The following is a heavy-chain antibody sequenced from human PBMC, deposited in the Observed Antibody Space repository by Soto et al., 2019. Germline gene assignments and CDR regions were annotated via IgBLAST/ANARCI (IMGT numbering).Heavy chain of an antibody. V-gene: IGHV3-33*01. CDR2: IWYDGSNK. CDR1: GFTFSSYG. D-gene: IGHD4-17*01. J-gene: IGHJ2*01. CDR3: AREVTVTTGSYWYFDL. Sequence: QVQLVESGGGVVQPGRSLRLSCAASGFTFSSYGMHWVRQAPGKGLEWVAVIWYDGSNKYYADSVKGRFTISRDNSKNTLYLQMNSLRAEDTAVYYCAREVTVTTGSYWYFDLWGRGTLVTVSS.